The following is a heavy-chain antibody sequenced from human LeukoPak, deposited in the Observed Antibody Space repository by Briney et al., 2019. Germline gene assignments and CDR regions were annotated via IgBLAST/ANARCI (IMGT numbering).Heavy chain of an antibody. D-gene: IGHD5-18*01. J-gene: IGHJ4*02. Sequence: GGSLRLSCAASGFTFSSYAMHWVRQAPGKGLEWVAVISYDGSNKYYADSVKGRFTISRDNSKNTLFLQMNSLRAEDTAVYYCARDPVAYGQGYLIDYWGQGTLVTVSS. CDR2: ISYDGSNK. CDR1: GFTFSSYA. CDR3: ARDPVAYGQGYLIDY. V-gene: IGHV3-30*04.